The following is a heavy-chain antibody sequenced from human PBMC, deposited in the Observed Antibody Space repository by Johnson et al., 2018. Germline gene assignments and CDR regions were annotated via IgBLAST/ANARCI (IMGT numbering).Heavy chain of an antibody. D-gene: IGHD6-19*01. CDR1: GFTFSSSW. V-gene: IGHV3-7*01. J-gene: IGHJ4*02. Sequence: VQLVQSGGGLVQPGGSLRLSCAASGFTFSSSWMSWVRQAPGKGPEWVANTWPDGSDTYYVDSVEGRFTMSRDNAKNSVYLQMNSLRAEDTAVYYCARDVGSGWFAYWGQGTLVTVSS. CDR3: ARDVGSGWFAY. CDR2: TWPDGSDT.